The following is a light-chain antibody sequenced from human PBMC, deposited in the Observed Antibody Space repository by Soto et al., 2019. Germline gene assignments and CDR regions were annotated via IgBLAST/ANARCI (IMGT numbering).Light chain of an antibody. V-gene: IGLV1-40*01. CDR3: QSYDDSLSDSNGFGTGTNV. J-gene: IGLJ1*01. CDR1: TSNIGAGYD. Sequence: QSVLTQPPSVSGAPGQRVTISCTGTTSNIGAGYDVHWHQQLPGTAPKLLIYANRNRPSGVPDRFSGSKSGTSASLAINGLQAEDEADYSCQSYDDSLSDSNGFGTGTNVFGTGTKVTVL. CDR2: ANR.